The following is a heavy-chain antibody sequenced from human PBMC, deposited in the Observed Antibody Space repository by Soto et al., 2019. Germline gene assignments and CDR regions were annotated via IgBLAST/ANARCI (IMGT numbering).Heavy chain of an antibody. Sequence: GGSLRLSCAASGFTFSSYAMSWVRQAPGKGLEWVSAISGSGGSTYYADSVKGRFTISRDNSKNTLYLQMNSLRAEDTAVYYCAKGPYLMTRDRNNYFDYWGQGTLVTVSS. CDR2: ISGSGGST. V-gene: IGHV3-23*01. CDR3: AKGPYLMTRDRNNYFDY. CDR1: GFTFSSYA. D-gene: IGHD1-26*01. J-gene: IGHJ4*02.